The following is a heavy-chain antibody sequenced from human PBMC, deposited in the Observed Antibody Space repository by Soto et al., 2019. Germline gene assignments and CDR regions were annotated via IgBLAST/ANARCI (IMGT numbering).Heavy chain of an antibody. D-gene: IGHD6-6*01. Sequence: LSLTCTVSGGSISSGDYYWSWIRQHPGKGLEWIGYIYYSGSTYYNPSLKSRVTISVDTSKNQFSLKLSSVTAADTAVYYCARESYSSSPYYYYYGMDVWGQGTTVTVSS. CDR1: GGSISSGDYY. CDR3: ARESYSSSPYYYYYGMDV. J-gene: IGHJ6*02. V-gene: IGHV4-31*03. CDR2: IYYSGST.